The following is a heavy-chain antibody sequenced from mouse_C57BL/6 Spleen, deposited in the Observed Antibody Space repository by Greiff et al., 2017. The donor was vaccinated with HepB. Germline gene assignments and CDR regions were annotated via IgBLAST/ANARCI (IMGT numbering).Heavy chain of an antibody. CDR2: IYPGSGST. CDR3: ARWGYYGSSYFDV. Sequence: VQLQQPGAELVKPGASVKMSCKASGYTFTSCWITWVKQRPGQGLEWIGDIYPGSGSTNYNEKFKSKATLTVDTSSSTAYMQLSSLTSEDSAVYYCARWGYYGSSYFDVWGTGTTVTVSS. D-gene: IGHD1-1*01. V-gene: IGHV1-55*01. J-gene: IGHJ1*03. CDR1: GYTFTSCW.